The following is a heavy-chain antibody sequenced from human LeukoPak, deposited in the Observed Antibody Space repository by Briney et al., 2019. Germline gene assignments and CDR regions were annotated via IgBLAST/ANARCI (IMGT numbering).Heavy chain of an antibody. D-gene: IGHD6-13*01. CDR2: IYPGDSRI. V-gene: IGHV5-51*01. Sequence: GESLKISCQGFGYSFTSYWISWVRQMPGKGMEWMGVIYPGDSRIRYNPSFQGQVTISVDKSISTAYLQWVSLKASDTAMYYCACRDLTSTWSFPWGQGTLVTVSS. CDR1: GYSFTSYW. CDR3: ACRDLTSTWSFP. J-gene: IGHJ5*02.